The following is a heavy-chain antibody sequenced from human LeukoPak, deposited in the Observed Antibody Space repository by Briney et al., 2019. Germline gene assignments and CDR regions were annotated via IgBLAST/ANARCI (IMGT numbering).Heavy chain of an antibody. V-gene: IGHV1-2*02. Sequence: ASVKVSCKAVGYTFTGYYMHWVRQAPGEGLEWMGWINPNTGATKYAQKFQGRVTMTRDTSIFTAYMEVSRLRSDDTAVYYCARGFLAYFDSSGYYYAYWGQGTLVTVSS. CDR1: GYTFTGYY. CDR3: ARGFLAYFDSSGYYYAY. CDR2: INPNTGAT. J-gene: IGHJ4*02. D-gene: IGHD3-22*01.